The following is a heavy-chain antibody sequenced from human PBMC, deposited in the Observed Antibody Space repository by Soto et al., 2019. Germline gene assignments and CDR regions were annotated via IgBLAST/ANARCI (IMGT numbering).Heavy chain of an antibody. Sequence: QEQLVQSGAEVKKPGAPVKVSCKASGYTFTNYNINWVRQATGQGLEWMGWMNPKTGNTGYAEKFQGRVTMTRNSSINTAFMERSGLRSEDTAVYYCAREAASDPSFYYHYMDVWGKGTTVTVSS. D-gene: IGHD6-25*01. CDR2: MNPKTGNT. CDR3: AREAASDPSFYYHYMDV. J-gene: IGHJ6*03. CDR1: GYTFTNYN. V-gene: IGHV1-8*01.